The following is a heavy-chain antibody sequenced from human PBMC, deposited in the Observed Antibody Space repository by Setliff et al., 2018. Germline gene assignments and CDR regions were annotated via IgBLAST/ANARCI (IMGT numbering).Heavy chain of an antibody. J-gene: IGHJ3*02. Sequence: LSLTCNVYGESFDTYYWSWIRQPPGKGLEWFGEINQSGSGDYNPSFKGRVTISVDASKKQFSLTLSSVTAADTALYYCRQAVVGRDVFDIWGQGTVVTVSS. D-gene: IGHD1-1*01. CDR1: GESFDTYY. CDR2: INQSGSG. V-gene: IGHV4-34*01. CDR3: RQAVVGRDVFDI.